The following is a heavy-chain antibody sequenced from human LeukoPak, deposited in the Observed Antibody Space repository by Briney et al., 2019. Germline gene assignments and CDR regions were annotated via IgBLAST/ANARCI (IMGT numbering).Heavy chain of an antibody. Sequence: PSETLSLTCTVSGGSISSYYWSWIRQPPGKGLEWIGYIYYSGSTNYNPSLKSRVTTSVDTSKNQFSLKLSSVTAADTAVYYCARLLQPYYYGSGSYRYYYYGMDVWGQGTTVTVSS. CDR3: ARLLQPYYYGSGSYRYYYYGMDV. J-gene: IGHJ6*02. CDR1: GGSISSYY. V-gene: IGHV4-59*08. D-gene: IGHD3-10*01. CDR2: IYYSGST.